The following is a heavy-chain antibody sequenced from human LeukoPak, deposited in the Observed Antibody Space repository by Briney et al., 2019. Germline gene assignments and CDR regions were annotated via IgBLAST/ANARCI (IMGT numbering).Heavy chain of an antibody. V-gene: IGHV3-74*01. D-gene: IGHD6-6*01. CDR2: ISTDGSST. J-gene: IGHJ3*02. Sequence: GGSLRLSCAASGLTFSSYWMHWVRQTPGKGLVWVSRISTDGSSTNSVDSVKGRLTISRDNAKNTLYLQMNSLRAEDTAVYYCVREYSSSSGRAFDMWGQGTMVTVSP. CDR3: VREYSSSSGRAFDM. CDR1: GLTFSSYW.